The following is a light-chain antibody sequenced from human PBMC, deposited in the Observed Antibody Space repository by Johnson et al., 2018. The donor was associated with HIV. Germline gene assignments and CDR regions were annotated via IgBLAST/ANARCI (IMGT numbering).Light chain of an antibody. Sequence: QSVLTQPPSVSAAPGQKVTISCSGSSSNIGNNYVSWYQQLPGTAPKLLIYDNNKRPSVIPDRFSGSKSGTSATLGITGLQTGDEADYYCGTWDSSLSAPWVFGTGTKVTVL. CDR3: GTWDSSLSAPWV. CDR1: SSNIGNNY. CDR2: DNN. V-gene: IGLV1-51*01. J-gene: IGLJ1*01.